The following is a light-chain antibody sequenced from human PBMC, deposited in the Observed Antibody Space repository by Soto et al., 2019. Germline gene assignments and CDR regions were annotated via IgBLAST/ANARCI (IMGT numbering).Light chain of an antibody. J-gene: IGKJ1*01. V-gene: IGKV3-15*01. CDR2: GAS. Sequence: EIVLTQSPGTLSLSPGERATLSCSASQSVSNNYLAWYQQKPGQAPRLLIYGASTRATAVPARFTASGSGTEFTLTISSLQSEDFAVYYCQQYNTWPRTFGQGTKVDIK. CDR1: QSVSNN. CDR3: QQYNTWPRT.